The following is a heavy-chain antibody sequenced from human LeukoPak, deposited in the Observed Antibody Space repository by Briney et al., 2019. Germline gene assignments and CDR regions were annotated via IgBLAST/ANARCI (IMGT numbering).Heavy chain of an antibody. D-gene: IGHD1-26*01. CDR3: VKGVRMGVTSAFDI. V-gene: IGHV3-23*01. CDR2: STGTGYST. J-gene: IGHJ3*02. Sequence: PGGSLRLSCAASVFTVSSNYMRWVRQAPGKGLEWVSCSTGTGYSTYYADSVKGRFTISRDNSKNTLYLQMNSLRAEDTAVYYCVKGVRMGVTSAFDIWGQGTMVTVSS. CDR1: VFTVSSNY.